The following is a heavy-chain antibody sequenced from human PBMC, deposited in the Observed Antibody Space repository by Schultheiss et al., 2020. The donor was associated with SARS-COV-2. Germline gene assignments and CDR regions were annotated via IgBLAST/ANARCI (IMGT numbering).Heavy chain of an antibody. V-gene: IGHV3-23*01. CDR1: GFTFSSYA. CDR3: ARSLGSNYYYYYGMDV. CDR2: ISGSGGST. D-gene: IGHD4-11*01. Sequence: GGSLRLSCAASGFTFSSYAMSWVRQAPGKGLEWVSAISGSGGSTYYADSVKGRFTISRDNSKNTLYLQMNSLRAEDTAVYYCARSLGSNYYYYYGMDVCGQGTTVTVSS. J-gene: IGHJ6*02.